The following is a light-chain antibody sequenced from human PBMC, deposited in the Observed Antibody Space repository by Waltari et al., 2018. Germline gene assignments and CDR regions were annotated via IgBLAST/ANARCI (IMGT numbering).Light chain of an antibody. J-gene: IGLJ2*01. CDR2: DVT. V-gene: IGLV2-14*03. CDR3: SSYMDTTTLEL. CDR1: SSDVGSYNY. Sequence: QSALTQPASVSGSPGQSITISCPGTSSDVGSYNYVSWYQQHPGKAPKLMIYDVTNRPSGVSNRFSGSKSGNTASLTISGLQAEDEADYYCSSYMDTTTLELFGGGTSLTVL.